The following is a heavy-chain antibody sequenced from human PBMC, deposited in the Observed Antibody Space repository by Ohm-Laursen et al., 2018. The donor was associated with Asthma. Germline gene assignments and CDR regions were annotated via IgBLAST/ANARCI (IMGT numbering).Heavy chain of an antibody. V-gene: IGHV3-7*05. CDR3: ARDTLYSSGWRDAFDI. D-gene: IGHD6-19*01. Sequence: SLRLSCAASGFTFSSYWMSWVRQAPGKGLEWVANIKQDGSEKYYVDSVKGRFTISRDNAKNSLYLQMNSLRAEDTAVYYCARDTLYSSGWRDAFDIWGQGTMVTVSS. CDR2: IKQDGSEK. CDR1: GFTFSSYW. J-gene: IGHJ3*02.